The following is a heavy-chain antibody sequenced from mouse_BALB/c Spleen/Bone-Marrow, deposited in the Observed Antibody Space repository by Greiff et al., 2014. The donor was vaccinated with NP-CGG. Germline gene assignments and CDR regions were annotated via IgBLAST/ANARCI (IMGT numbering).Heavy chain of an antibody. J-gene: IGHJ4*01. Sequence: EVQLKHSGPGLVKPSQSLSLTCTVTGYSITSDYAWNWIRQFPGNKLEWMGYISYSGSTSYNPSLKSRISITRDTSKNQFFLQLNSVTTEDTATYYCAGYYGSSYYAMDYWGQGTSVTVSS. CDR3: AGYYGSSYYAMDY. CDR1: GYSITSDYA. CDR2: ISYSGST. V-gene: IGHV3-2*02. D-gene: IGHD1-1*01.